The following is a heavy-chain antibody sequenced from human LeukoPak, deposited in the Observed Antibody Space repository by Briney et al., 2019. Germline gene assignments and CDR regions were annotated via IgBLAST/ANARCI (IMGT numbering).Heavy chain of an antibody. CDR1: GYSISSGYY. V-gene: IGHV4-38-2*01. J-gene: IGHJ4*02. CDR2: IYHSGST. Sequence: SETLSLTCAVSGYSISSGYYWGWIRQPPGKGLEWIGSIYHSGSTYYNPSLKSRVTISVDTSRNQFSLKLSSVTAADTAVYYCARGLYGDYGDYWGQGTLVTVSS. D-gene: IGHD4-17*01. CDR3: ARGLYGDYGDY.